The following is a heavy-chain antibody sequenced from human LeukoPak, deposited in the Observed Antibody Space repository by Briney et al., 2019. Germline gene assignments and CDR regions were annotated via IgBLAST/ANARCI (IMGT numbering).Heavy chain of an antibody. CDR3: ASTHLYYYDSSGYYNYYYYGMDV. CDR1: GGSISSSSYY. CDR2: IYYSGST. J-gene: IGHJ6*02. Sequence: SETLSLTCTVSGGSISSSSYYWGWIRQPPGKGLEWIGSIYYSGSTYYNPSLKSRVTISVDTSKNQFSLKLSSVTAADTAVYYCASTHLYYYDSSGYYNYYYYGMDVWGQGTTVTVSS. D-gene: IGHD3-22*01. V-gene: IGHV4-39*01.